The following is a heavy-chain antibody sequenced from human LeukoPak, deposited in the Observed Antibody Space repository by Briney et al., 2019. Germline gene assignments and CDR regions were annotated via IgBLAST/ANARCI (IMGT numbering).Heavy chain of an antibody. Sequence: SQTLSLTCAISGDSVSSNSAAWNWIRQSPSRGLEWLGRTYYRSKWYNDYAVSVKSRITINPDTSKNQFSLQLNSVTPEDTAVYYCARIVSGQIRGEQLGYYYYYYMDVWGKGTTVTVSS. J-gene: IGHJ6*03. D-gene: IGHD6-6*01. V-gene: IGHV6-1*01. CDR1: GDSVSSNSAA. CDR3: ARIVSGQIRGEQLGYYYYYYMDV. CDR2: TYYRSKWYN.